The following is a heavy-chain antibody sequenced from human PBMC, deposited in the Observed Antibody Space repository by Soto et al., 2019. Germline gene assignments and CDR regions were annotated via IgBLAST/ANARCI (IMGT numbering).Heavy chain of an antibody. CDR2: MSGGGDTR. Sequence: PGGSLRLSCAASGFIFSDYAMTWVRLTPGAGLELVSRMSGGGDTRYYTGSVKGRFTISRDNSKNTLYLQMSNLRAEDTAVYFCARIGPYCGGDCYPDFDFWGLGTPVTVSS. V-gene: IGHV3-23*01. CDR1: GFIFSDYA. D-gene: IGHD2-21*02. CDR3: ARIGPYCGGDCYPDFDF. J-gene: IGHJ4*02.